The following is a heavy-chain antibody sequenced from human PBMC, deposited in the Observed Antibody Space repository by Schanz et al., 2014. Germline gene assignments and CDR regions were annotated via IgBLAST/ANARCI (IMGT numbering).Heavy chain of an antibody. D-gene: IGHD6-13*01. V-gene: IGHV3-33*08. CDR2: IWFDGTNK. Sequence: VQLLESGGGLVKPGGSLRLSCAASGFSFSSFGMNWVRQAPGKGLEWLAVIWFDGTNKYNADSVKGRFTISRDNAENTLYLQMNSLRAEDTAVYYCARLDSSSWYPRYWGQGTLVTVSS. J-gene: IGHJ4*02. CDR1: GFSFSSFG. CDR3: ARLDSSSWYPRY.